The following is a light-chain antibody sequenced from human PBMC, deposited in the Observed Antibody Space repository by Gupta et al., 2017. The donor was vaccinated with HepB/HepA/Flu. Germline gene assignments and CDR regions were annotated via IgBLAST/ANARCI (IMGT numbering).Light chain of an antibody. J-gene: IGKJ4*01. CDR2: AAS. CDR3: QQDNSCIPIT. Sequence: DIQMTQSPSTLSAFVADRVTITCRDSQTISRWLAWYQQKPGEAPKLLIYAASTLQSGVPSRFSGSSCATDYALTISSRQQDDSATYYCQQDNSCIPITFGGGTKVEIK. V-gene: IGKV1-5*01. CDR1: QTISRW.